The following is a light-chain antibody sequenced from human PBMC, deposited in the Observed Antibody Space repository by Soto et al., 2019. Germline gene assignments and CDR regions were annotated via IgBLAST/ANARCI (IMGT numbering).Light chain of an antibody. CDR1: SSDVVGYNY. J-gene: IGLJ2*01. Sequence: QSALTQPASVSGSPGQSITISCTGTSSDVVGYNYVSWYQQHPGKAPKLMIYEVSNRPSGVSNRFSGSKSGNTASLTISGLQAEDEADYYCSSYTTSSVVVFGGGTKLTVL. CDR3: SSYTTSSVVV. V-gene: IGLV2-14*01. CDR2: EVS.